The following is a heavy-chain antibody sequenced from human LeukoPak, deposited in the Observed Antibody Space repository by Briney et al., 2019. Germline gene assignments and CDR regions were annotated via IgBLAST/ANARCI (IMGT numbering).Heavy chain of an antibody. D-gene: IGHD3-16*01. V-gene: IGHV3-7*01. CDR3: ATYTHWVAGDV. J-gene: IGHJ4*02. CDR1: GFTLSDSW. CDR2: MNQDGSAK. Sequence: GGSLRLSCAASGFTLSDSWMSWVRQAPGKGLEWVANMNQDGSAKDYVDSVKGRFTISRDNARNSLYLQMSGLRAEDTAVYYCATYTHWVAGDVWGQGTLVTVSS.